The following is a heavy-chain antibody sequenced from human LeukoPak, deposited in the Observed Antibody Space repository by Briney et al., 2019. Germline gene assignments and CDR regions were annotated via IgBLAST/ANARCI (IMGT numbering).Heavy chain of an antibody. CDR3: ARLRPWELWGFDY. D-gene: IGHD1-26*01. Sequence: SETLSLTCTVSGGSISSYYWNWIRQPPGKGLEWIGYIYYSGSTNYNPSLKSRVTISVDTFKNQFSLKLSSVTAADTAVYYCARLRPWELWGFDYWGQGTLVTVSS. V-gene: IGHV4-59*01. J-gene: IGHJ4*02. CDR2: IYYSGST. CDR1: GGSISSYY.